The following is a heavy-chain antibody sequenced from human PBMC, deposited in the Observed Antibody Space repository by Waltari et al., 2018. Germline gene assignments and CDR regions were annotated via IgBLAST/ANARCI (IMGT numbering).Heavy chain of an antibody. J-gene: IGHJ4*02. D-gene: IGHD3-22*01. V-gene: IGHV4-59*08. CDR2: LRNTGGT. Sequence: PKGPGKGLEWSSYLRNTGGTNGTPSLAIRVTISADTSKKQFSPRLTCVTAADPAVYYCARLPAKFYDSLGWGFCGRWGQGSLVTVSS. CDR3: ARLPAKFYDSLGWGFCGR.